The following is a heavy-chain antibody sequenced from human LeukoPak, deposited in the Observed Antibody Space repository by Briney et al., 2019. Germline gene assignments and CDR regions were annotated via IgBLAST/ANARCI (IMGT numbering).Heavy chain of an antibody. CDR1: GFTFSGYW. J-gene: IGHJ4*01. V-gene: IGHV3-7*01. CDR2: IKQDGSEK. D-gene: IGHD1-26*01. Sequence: PGGSLRLSCAASGFTFSGYWMSWVRQTPEKGLEWVANIKQDGSEKYYVDSVKGRFTISRDNAKNSLYLQMNSLRADATAVYYCARDKIVGPTTLDYWGQGTLVTVSS. CDR3: ARDKIVGPTTLDY.